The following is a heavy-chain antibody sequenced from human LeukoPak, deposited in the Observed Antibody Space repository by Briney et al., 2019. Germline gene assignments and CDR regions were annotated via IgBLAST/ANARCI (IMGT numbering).Heavy chain of an antibody. CDR3: AREFSSSGWA. D-gene: IGHD6-19*01. J-gene: IGHJ5*02. CDR1: GFTFSSYS. Sequence: GGSLRLSCAASGFTFSSYSMNWVRQAPGKGLEWVSYISSSSGTIYYADSVKGRFTISRDNAKNSLYLQMNSLRAEDTAVYYCAREFSSSGWAWGQGTLVTVSS. V-gene: IGHV3-48*01. CDR2: ISSSSGTI.